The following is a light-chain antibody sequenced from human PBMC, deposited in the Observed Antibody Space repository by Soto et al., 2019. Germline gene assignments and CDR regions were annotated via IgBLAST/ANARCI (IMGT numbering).Light chain of an antibody. CDR2: GAS. CDR3: QQYNNWPPIT. CDR1: QSVSSN. Sequence: VVLTQSPATLSVSPWSMSTLSCISSQSVSSNLAWYQQKPGQAPRLLIYGASSRATGIPDRFSGSGSGTEFTLTISSLQSEDFAVYYCQQYNNWPPITCGQGTRREIK. V-gene: IGKV3D-15*01. J-gene: IGKJ5*01.